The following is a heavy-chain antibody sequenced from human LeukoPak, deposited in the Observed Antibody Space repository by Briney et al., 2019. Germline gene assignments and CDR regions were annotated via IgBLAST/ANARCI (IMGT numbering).Heavy chain of an antibody. CDR2: IYYNGGNT. D-gene: IGHD2-15*01. V-gene: IGHV3-23*01. CDR1: GFMFSNFA. J-gene: IGHJ4*02. Sequence: PGGSLRLSCAASGFMFSNFAMSWVRQAPGKGLEWVSNIYYNGGNTYSADSVKGRFTISRDNAKNTLYLQMNSLRAEDTAVYYCSKDQGQAVVPRRFDNWGQGTLVTVSS. CDR3: SKDQGQAVVPRRFDN.